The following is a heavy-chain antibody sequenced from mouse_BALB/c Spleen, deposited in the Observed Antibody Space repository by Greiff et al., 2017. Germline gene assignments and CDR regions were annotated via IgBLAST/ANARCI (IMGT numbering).Heavy chain of an antibody. CDR2: IDPENGNT. CDR3: AREGDYPRLFDV. J-gene: IGHJ1*01. V-gene: IGHV14-1*02. CDR1: GFNIKDTY. D-gene: IGHD5-5*01. Sequence: VQLQQSGAELVRPGALVKLSCKASGFNIKDTYMHWVKQRPEQGLEWIGWIDPENGNTKYDPKFQGKASITADTSTNTAYLQLSSLTSEDTAVYYCAREGDYPRLFDVWGEGTTVTVSS.